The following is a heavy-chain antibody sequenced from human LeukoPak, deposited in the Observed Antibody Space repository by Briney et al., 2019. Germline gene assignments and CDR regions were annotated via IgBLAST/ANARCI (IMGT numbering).Heavy chain of an antibody. D-gene: IGHD3-22*01. CDR3: ARNTLDYYDSSGYAAFDI. CDR2: LSAYNGNT. J-gene: IGHJ3*02. CDR1: GGTFSSYA. V-gene: IGHV1-18*01. Sequence: ASVKVSCKASGGTFSSYAISWVRQAPGQGLEWMGWLSAYNGNTNYAQKLQGRVTMTTDTSTSTAYMELRSLRSDDTAVYYCARNTLDYYDSSGYAAFDIWGQGTMVTVSS.